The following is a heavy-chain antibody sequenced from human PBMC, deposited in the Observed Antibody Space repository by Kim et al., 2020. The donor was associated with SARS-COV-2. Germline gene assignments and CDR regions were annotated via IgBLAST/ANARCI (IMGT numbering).Heavy chain of an antibody. CDR1: GVSVSNFY. D-gene: IGHD2-8*01. Sequence: SETLSLTCSVSGVSVSNFYFNWIRQAAGKGLEWIGRVYTSGSTIYNPSLRTRLTMSIDTSKNQFSLTLSNLTAADTAVYYCARGPPNGNYRFDNWGQGILVTVSA. V-gene: IGHV4-4*07. CDR2: VYTSGST. CDR3: ARGPPNGNYRFDN. J-gene: IGHJ4*02.